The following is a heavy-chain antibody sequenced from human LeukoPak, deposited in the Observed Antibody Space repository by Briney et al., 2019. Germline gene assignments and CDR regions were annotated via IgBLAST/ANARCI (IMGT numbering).Heavy chain of an antibody. Sequence: SETLSLTCTVSGGSISSGDYYWSWIRQPPGKGLEWIGYIYYSGSTYYNPSLKSRVTISVDTSKNQFSLKLSSVTAADTAVYYCVRGDDCSGGSCYFDYWGQGTLVTVSS. J-gene: IGHJ4*02. V-gene: IGHV4-30-4*08. CDR1: GGSISSGDYY. CDR3: VRGDDCSGGSCYFDY. CDR2: IYYSGST. D-gene: IGHD2-15*01.